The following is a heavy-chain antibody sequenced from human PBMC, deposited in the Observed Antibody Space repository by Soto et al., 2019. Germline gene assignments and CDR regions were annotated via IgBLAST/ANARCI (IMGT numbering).Heavy chain of an antibody. D-gene: IGHD3-16*01. Sequence: PSETLSLTCTLSGSSISRYYWSLIRQPPGKGLEWIGYIYYSGSTNYKPSLKSRVTISVDTSKNQFCLKLSSVTAADTAVYYCARGPVTYYFDYWGQGNLVTVSS. J-gene: IGHJ4*02. CDR1: GSSISRYY. CDR2: IYYSGST. V-gene: IGHV4-59*01. CDR3: ARGPVTYYFDY.